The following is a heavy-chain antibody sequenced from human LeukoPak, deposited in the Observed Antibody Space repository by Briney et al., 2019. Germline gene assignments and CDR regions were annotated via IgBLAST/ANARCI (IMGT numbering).Heavy chain of an antibody. D-gene: IGHD4-17*01. CDR3: AKTSDYGDYPNWFDP. V-gene: IGHV3-30*18. CDR1: GFTFSSYG. J-gene: IGHJ5*02. CDR2: ISYDGSNK. Sequence: GRSLRLSCAASGFTFSSYGMHWVRRAPGKGLEWVAVISYDGSNKYYADSVKGRFTISRDNSKNTLYLQMNSLRAEDTAVYYCAKTSDYGDYPNWFDPWGQGTLVTVSS.